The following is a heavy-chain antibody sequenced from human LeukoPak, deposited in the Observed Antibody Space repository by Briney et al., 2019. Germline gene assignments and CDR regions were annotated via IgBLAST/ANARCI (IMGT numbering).Heavy chain of an antibody. Sequence: GGSLILSCAASGFTFSSYAMSWVRQAPGKGLEWVSAISGSGGSTYYADSVKGRFTISRDNSRNTLYLQMNSLRAEDTAVYYCAKMVLWFGELMPAEFDYWGQGTLVTVSS. CDR3: AKMVLWFGELMPAEFDY. V-gene: IGHV3-23*01. CDR2: ISGSGGST. J-gene: IGHJ4*02. CDR1: GFTFSSYA. D-gene: IGHD3-10*01.